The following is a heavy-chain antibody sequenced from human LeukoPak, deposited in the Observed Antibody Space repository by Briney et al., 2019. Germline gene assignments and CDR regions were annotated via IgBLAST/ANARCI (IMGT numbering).Heavy chain of an antibody. J-gene: IGHJ3*02. CDR2: IYYTGST. D-gene: IGHD3-10*01. V-gene: IGHV4-39*07. CDR1: GGSITSSTYY. CDR3: GRDKIVRAAHDAFDI. Sequence: PSETLSLTCTVSGGSITSSTYYWGWIRQPPGKGLEWIGSIYYTGSTYYNPSLKSRVTISIETSKNHFSLHLTSVTAADTALYFFGRDKIVRAAHDAFDIWGQGTMVTVSS.